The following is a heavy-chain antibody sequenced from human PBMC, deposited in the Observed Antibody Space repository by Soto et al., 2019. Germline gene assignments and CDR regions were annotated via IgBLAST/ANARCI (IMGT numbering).Heavy chain of an antibody. J-gene: IGHJ3*01. V-gene: IGHV3-23*01. CDR1: GSTFSSYA. CDR2: ISGSGDST. CDR3: ARELGYCSGGNCYMEGASDV. Sequence: PGGSLRLSCAASGSTFSSYAMSWVRQAPGKGLEWVSVISGSGDSTYYADSVKGRFTISRDNSKNTLYLQMNSLRAEDTAVYYCARELGYCSGGNCYMEGASDVWGQGTMVTVSS. D-gene: IGHD2-15*01.